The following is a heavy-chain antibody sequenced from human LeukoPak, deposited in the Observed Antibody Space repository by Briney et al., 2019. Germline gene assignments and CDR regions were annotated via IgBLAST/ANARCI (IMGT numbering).Heavy chain of an antibody. Sequence: SETLSLTCTVSGGSISSHYWSWIRQPPGKGLEWIGYIYYSGSTNYTNYNPSPKSRVTISVDTSKNQFSLKLSSVTAADTAVYYCARDPIISVGDWYFDLWGRGTLVTVSS. D-gene: IGHD3-3*01. V-gene: IGHV4-59*11. CDR3: ARDPIISVGDWYFDL. CDR1: GGSISSHY. CDR2: IYYSGSTNYT. J-gene: IGHJ2*01.